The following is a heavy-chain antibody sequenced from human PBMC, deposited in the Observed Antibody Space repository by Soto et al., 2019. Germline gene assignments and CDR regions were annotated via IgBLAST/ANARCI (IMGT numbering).Heavy chain of an antibody. CDR2: INHGGSS. J-gene: IGHJ4*02. CDR3: ARGMAVTGHYLDY. V-gene: IGHV4-34*01. CDR1: VGSFSGHY. Sequence: SETRSLTCAVYVGSFSGHYWSWIRQPPGKGLEWIGEINHGGSSNYNPSLKSRVTISVDTSKNQFSLKLSSVTAADTAVYYCARGMAVTGHYLDYWGQGNLVT. D-gene: IGHD6-19*01.